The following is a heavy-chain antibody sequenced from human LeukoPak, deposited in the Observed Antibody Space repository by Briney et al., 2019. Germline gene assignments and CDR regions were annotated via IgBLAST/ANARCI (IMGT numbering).Heavy chain of an antibody. CDR1: GYSISSGYY. V-gene: IGHV4-38-2*02. CDR2: IYHSGST. CDR3: ARDSDGY. J-gene: IGHJ4*02. Sequence: SETLSLTCTVSGYSISSGYYWGWIRQPPGKGLEWIGSIYHSGSTYYNPSLKSRVTISVDTSKNQFSLKLSSVTAADTAVYYCARDSDGYWGQGTLVTVSS.